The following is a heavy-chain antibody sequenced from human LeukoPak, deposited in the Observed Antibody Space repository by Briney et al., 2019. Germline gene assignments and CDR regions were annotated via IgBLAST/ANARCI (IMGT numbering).Heavy chain of an antibody. CDR2: ISYDGSNK. J-gene: IGHJ4*02. Sequence: GRSLRLSRAASGFTFSSYAMHWVRQAPGKGLEWVAVISYDGSNKYYADSVKGRFTISRDNSKNTLYLQMNSLRAEDTAVYYCARDSSAYFDYWGQGTLVTVSS. CDR3: ARDSSAYFDY. V-gene: IGHV3-30-3*01. CDR1: GFTFSSYA.